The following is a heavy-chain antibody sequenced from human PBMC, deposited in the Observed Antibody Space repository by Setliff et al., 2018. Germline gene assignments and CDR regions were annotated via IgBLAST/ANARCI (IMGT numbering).Heavy chain of an antibody. CDR3: GRGFSRIEGWGNWFDP. Sequence: SETLSLTCTVSGGSVSNSGFFWGWLRQAPGKGLEWIGNIYDSGSSNYNASLKSRLIITRDTSKNQISLKLTSVTAADTAVNYCGRGFSRIEGWGNWFDPWGQGILVTVSS. CDR1: GGSVSNSGFF. V-gene: IGHV4-39*07. J-gene: IGHJ5*02. CDR2: IYDSGSS. D-gene: IGHD2-15*01.